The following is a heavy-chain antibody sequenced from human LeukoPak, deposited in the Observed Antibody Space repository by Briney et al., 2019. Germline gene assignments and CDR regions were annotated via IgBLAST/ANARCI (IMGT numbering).Heavy chain of an antibody. Sequence: GGSLRLSCAASGFTFSGYWMHWVRQAPGQGMVWVSSIKTDSTDRRYVDSVKGRFTISRDNARKTLYLQMTSLRAEDTAVYYCARDEGTGTTIRGFDSWGLGTLVTVSS. J-gene: IGHJ4*02. CDR2: IKTDSTDR. D-gene: IGHD1-7*01. V-gene: IGHV3-74*01. CDR1: GFTFSGYW. CDR3: ARDEGTGTTIRGFDS.